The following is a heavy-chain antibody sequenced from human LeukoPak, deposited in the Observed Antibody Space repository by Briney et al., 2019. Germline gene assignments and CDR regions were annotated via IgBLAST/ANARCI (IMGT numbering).Heavy chain of an antibody. D-gene: IGHD1-26*01. V-gene: IGHV4-39*07. CDR2: IYYSGST. Sequence: TSETLSLTCTVSGGSISSSSYYWGWIRQPPGKGLEWIGSIYYSGSTYYNPSLKSRVTISVDTSKNQFSLNLSSVTAADTAVYYCARKYGRGLDAFDIWGQGTMVTVSS. J-gene: IGHJ3*02. CDR1: GGSISSSSYY. CDR3: ARKYGRGLDAFDI.